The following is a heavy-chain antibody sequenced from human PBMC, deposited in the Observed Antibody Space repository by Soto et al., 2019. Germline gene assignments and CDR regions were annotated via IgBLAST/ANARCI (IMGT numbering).Heavy chain of an antibody. CDR1: GFTFDDYA. D-gene: IGHD3-10*01. Sequence: SRRLSCAASGFTFDDYAMHWVRQAPGKGLEWVSGISWNSGSIGYADSVKGRFTISRDNAKNSLYLQMNSLRAEDTALYYCAKGVGMVRGVITYYFDYWGQGTLVTVCS. V-gene: IGHV3-9*01. CDR2: ISWNSGSI. J-gene: IGHJ4*02. CDR3: AKGVGMVRGVITYYFDY.